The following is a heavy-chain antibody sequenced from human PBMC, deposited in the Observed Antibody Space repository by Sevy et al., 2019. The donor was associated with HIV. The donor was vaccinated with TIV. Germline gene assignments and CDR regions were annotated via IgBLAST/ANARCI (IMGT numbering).Heavy chain of an antibody. CDR3: AREMGHGISPALDI. CDR2: INPNNGGT. CDR1: GYSFTGHF. Sequence: ASVKVSCKASGYSFTGHFIHWVRQAPGQGLEWMGWINPNNGGTYYAQKFQGRVSMFRDTSSSTAYMDLSGLTSDDIATEYCAREMGHGISPALDIWGQGTMVTVSS. D-gene: IGHD1-1*01. V-gene: IGHV1-2*02. J-gene: IGHJ3*02.